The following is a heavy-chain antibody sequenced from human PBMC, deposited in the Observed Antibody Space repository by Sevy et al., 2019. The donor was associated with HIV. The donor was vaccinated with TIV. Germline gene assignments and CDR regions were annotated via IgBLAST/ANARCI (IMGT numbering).Heavy chain of an antibody. CDR1: GFTFSNYA. D-gene: IGHD3-10*01. CDR3: AKSRGDRNGFYNGLDA. CDR2: ILGSSGNT. Sequence: GGSLRLSCAASGFTFSNYAMTWVRQAPGRGLEWVSAILGSSGNTKYADAVKGRFTISRDNSKNTLYLQMDSLRAEDTALYYCAKSRGDRNGFYNGLDAWGQGTTVTVSS. V-gene: IGHV3-23*01. J-gene: IGHJ6*02.